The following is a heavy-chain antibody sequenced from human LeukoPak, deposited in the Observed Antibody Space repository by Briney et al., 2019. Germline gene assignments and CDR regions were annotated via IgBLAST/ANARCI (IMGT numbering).Heavy chain of an antibody. CDR1: GGSFSGYY. D-gene: IGHD6-19*01. V-gene: IGHV4-34*01. CDR2: INHSGST. Sequence: SETLSLTCAVYGGSFSGYYWSWIRQPPGKGREWIGEINHSGSTNYNPSLKSRVTISVDTSKNQFSLKLSSVTAADTAVYYCARGGQWLVTWYFDYWGQGTLVTVSS. J-gene: IGHJ4*02. CDR3: ARGGQWLVTWYFDY.